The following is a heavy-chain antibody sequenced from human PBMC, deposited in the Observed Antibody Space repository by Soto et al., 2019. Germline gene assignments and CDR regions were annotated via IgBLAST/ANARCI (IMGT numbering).Heavy chain of an antibody. CDR2: INHSGST. CDR1: GGSFSGYY. Sequence: PSETLSLTCAVYGGSFSGYYWSWIRQPPGKGLEWIGEINHSGSTNYNPSLKSRVTISVDTSKNQFSLKLSSVTAADTAVYYCARARSAVPFDYWGKGTLVTVSS. D-gene: IGHD2-2*01. J-gene: IGHJ4*02. V-gene: IGHV4-34*01. CDR3: ARARSAVPFDY.